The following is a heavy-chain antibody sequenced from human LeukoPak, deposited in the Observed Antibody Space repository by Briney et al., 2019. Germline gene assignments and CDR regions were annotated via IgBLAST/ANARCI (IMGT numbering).Heavy chain of an antibody. V-gene: IGHV4-59*01. CDR2: IYYSGST. J-gene: IGHJ4*02. D-gene: IGHD3-16*01. Sequence: SETLSLTXTVSGGSISSYYWSWIRQPPGKGLEWIGYIYYSGSTNYNPSLKSRVTISVDTSKNQFSLKLSSVTAADTAVYYCARGGGGHSDYWGQGTLVTVSS. CDR3: ARGGGGHSDY. CDR1: GGSISSYY.